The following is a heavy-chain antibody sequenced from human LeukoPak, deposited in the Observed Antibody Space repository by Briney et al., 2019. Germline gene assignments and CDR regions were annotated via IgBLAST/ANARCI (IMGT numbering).Heavy chain of an antibody. CDR3: ARHVLGESYFEPFDY. D-gene: IGHD1-26*01. J-gene: IGHJ4*02. CDR2: IYYSGST. V-gene: IGHV4-39*01. Sequence: SETLSLTCSVSGGSISSSTYYWGWIRQPPGKGLEWIGSIYYSGSTYCNPSLKSRVTISVDTSRNQFSLKLSSVTAADTALYYCARHVLGESYFEPFDYWGQGTLVTVSS. CDR1: GGSISSSTYY.